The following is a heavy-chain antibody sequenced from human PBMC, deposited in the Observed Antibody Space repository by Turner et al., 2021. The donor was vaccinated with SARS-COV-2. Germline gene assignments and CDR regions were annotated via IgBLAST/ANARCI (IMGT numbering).Heavy chain of an antibody. V-gene: IGHV4-39*01. CDR2: IFDSGST. J-gene: IGHJ6*02. CDR3: ARLMDTAMDYYGMDV. CDR1: GGSISSSSYY. D-gene: IGHD5-18*01. Sequence: QLQLQESGPGLVKPSETLPLACTVSGGSISSSSYYWGWIRQPPGKGLEWIGNIFDSGSTYYNPSLKSRVSISVDTSKNQFSLKLSSVTAADTAVYYCARLMDTAMDYYGMDVWGQGTTVTVSS.